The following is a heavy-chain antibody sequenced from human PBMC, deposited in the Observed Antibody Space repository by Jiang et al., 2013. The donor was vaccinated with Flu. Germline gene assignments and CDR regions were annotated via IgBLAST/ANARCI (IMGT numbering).Heavy chain of an antibody. Sequence: PGLVKPSETLSLTCTVSGGSISSYYWSWIRQPPGKGLEWIGYIYYSGSTNYNPSLKSRVTISVDTSKNQFSLKLSSVTAADTAVYYCARGSYDFWSGYHSSFDYWDQGTLVTVSS. CDR2: IYYSGST. J-gene: IGHJ4*02. CDR3: ARGSYDFWSGYHSSFDY. D-gene: IGHD3-3*01. CDR1: GGSISSYY. V-gene: IGHV4-59*01.